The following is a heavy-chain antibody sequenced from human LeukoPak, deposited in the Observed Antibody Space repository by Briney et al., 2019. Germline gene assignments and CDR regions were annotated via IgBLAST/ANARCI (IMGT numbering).Heavy chain of an antibody. D-gene: IGHD3-22*01. J-gene: IGHJ3*02. CDR2: IHHSGTI. CDR1: GGSISSTNW. CDR3: ARGSVVVITFSAFDI. Sequence: SGTLSLTCAVSGGSISSTNWWGWVRQPPGKGLEWIGEIHHSGTINYNPSLKSRITISIDKSKNEISLKLTSVTAADTAVYYCARGSVVVITFSAFDIWGQGTMVTVSS. V-gene: IGHV4-4*02.